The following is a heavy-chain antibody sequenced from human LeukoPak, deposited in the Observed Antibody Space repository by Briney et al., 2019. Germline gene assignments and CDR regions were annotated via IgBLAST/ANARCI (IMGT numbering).Heavy chain of an antibody. CDR1: GYTFTAYG. CDR3: ARDFEQQLVRLYYYGMDV. D-gene: IGHD6-13*01. Sequence: ASVTVSFKASGYTFTAYGIAWVRQAPGQGLEWMGWISGHQGNTKYAQNFQGRVTMTTDTSTSTAYMELRSLRSDDTAVYYCARDFEQQLVRLYYYGMDVWGQGTTVTVSS. V-gene: IGHV1-18*01. J-gene: IGHJ6*02. CDR2: ISGHQGNT.